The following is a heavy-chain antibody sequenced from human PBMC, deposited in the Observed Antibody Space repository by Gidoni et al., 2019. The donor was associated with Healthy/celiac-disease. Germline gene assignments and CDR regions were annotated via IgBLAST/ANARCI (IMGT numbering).Heavy chain of an antibody. J-gene: IGHJ3*02. D-gene: IGHD1-26*01. CDR1: GFIFDDYA. V-gene: IGHV3-9*01. Sequence: EVQLVESGGGLVQPGRSLRLSCAASGFIFDDYAMHWVRQAQGKCLEWVSGISWNNNNIGYADSVKGRFTISRDNAKNSLYLQMNSLRAEDTALYYCAKDLRSGSYPGLGGFDIWGQGTMVTVSS. CDR3: AKDLRSGSYPGLGGFDI. CDR2: ISWNNNNI.